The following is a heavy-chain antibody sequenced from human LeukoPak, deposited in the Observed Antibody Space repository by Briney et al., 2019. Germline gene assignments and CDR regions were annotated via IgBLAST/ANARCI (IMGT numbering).Heavy chain of an antibody. Sequence: GGALRLSCAASGFTFNNYAIYWVRQAPGKGLEWVAWISGIGGNTYYADSVKGRFIVSRDNSRNTVFLQMQSLSAEDPALYYCAKTTAGYSSGRSPGWPIDYWGQGTLVTVSS. V-gene: IGHV3-23*01. CDR2: ISGIGGNT. CDR1: GFTFNNYA. CDR3: AKTTAGYSSGRSPGWPIDY. D-gene: IGHD2-15*01. J-gene: IGHJ4*02.